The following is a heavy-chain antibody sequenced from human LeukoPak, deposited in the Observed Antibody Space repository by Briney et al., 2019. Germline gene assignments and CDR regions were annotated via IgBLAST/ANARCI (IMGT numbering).Heavy chain of an antibody. CDR3: ATHHLSSSSPFDY. J-gene: IGHJ4*02. Sequence: PSETLSLTCTVSGGSISGGRYYLAWIRQPPGTGLEWIGSIYYSGSTYYNPSLKSRVTISVDTSKNQFSLKLSSVTAADTAVYYCATHHLSSSSPFDYWGQGTLVTVSS. V-gene: IGHV4-39*01. CDR2: IYYSGST. D-gene: IGHD6-6*01. CDR1: GGSISGGRYY.